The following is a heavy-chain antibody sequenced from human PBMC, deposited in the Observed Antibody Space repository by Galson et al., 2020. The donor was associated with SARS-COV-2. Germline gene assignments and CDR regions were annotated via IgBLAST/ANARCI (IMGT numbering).Heavy chain of an antibody. D-gene: IGHD4-4*01. CDR3: AKGAYNNLRHYFDS. CDR2: ITASGGDT. V-gene: IGHV3-23*01. Sequence: ASVKVSCAVSGVTFSNYAMSWVRQAPGKGLEWVSAITASGGDTYYAVSVKGRFTISRDNSKNTVYLQMNSLRADDTALYYCAKGAYNNLRHYFDSWGQGSLVTVSS. J-gene: IGHJ4*02. CDR1: GVTFSNYA.